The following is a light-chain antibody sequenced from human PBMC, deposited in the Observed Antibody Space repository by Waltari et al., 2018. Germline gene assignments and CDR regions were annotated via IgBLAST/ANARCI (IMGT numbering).Light chain of an antibody. Sequence: EIVLTQSPGTLSLSPGERATLSCRASRSVSSSYLAWYQQKPGQAPRPLIYGASSRATGIPDRFSGSGSGTDFTLTISRLEPEDVAVYYCQQYGSSPLTFGGGTKVEIK. CDR1: RSVSSSY. CDR3: QQYGSSPLT. J-gene: IGKJ4*01. V-gene: IGKV3-20*01. CDR2: GAS.